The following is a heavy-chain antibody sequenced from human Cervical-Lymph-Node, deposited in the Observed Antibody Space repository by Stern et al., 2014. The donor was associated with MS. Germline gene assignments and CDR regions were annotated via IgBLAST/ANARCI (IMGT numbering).Heavy chain of an antibody. J-gene: IGHJ4*02. D-gene: IGHD3-22*01. V-gene: IGHV1-2*04. CDR3: ARSYYYDSSGYSHFDY. Sequence: MQLVESGAEVKKPGASVKVSCKASGYTFTGYYMHWVRQAPGQGLEWMGWINPNSGGTNYAQKFQGWVTMTRDTSISTAYMELSRLRSDDTAVYYCARSYYYDSSGYSHFDYWGQGTLVTVSS. CDR2: INPNSGGT. CDR1: GYTFTGYY.